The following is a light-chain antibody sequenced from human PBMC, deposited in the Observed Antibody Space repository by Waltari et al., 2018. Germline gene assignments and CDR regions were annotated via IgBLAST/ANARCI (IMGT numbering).Light chain of an antibody. CDR1: SSDVGGYNY. CDR2: DVS. V-gene: IGLV2-11*01. J-gene: IGLJ3*02. Sequence: QSALTQPRSVSGSPGQSVTISCTGTSSDVGGYNYVSWYQQHPGKVPKLMIYDVSTRATGVQVRFSGSKSGNTASLTIAGLQTEEEADYYCCSYVGRYIWVFGGGTKLTVL. CDR3: CSYVGRYIWV.